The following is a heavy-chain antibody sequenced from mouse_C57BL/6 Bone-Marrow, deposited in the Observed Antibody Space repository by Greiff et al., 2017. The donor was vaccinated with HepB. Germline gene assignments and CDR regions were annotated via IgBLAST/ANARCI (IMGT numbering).Heavy chain of an antibody. CDR2: INPYNGGT. Sequence: EVQLQQSGPVLVKPGASVKMSCKASGYTFTDYYMNWVKQSHGKSLEWIGVINPYNGGTSYNQKFKGKATLTVDKSSSTAYMELNSLTSEDSAVYYCARGYDYDGYAMDYWGQGTSVTVSS. D-gene: IGHD2-4*01. J-gene: IGHJ4*01. CDR3: ARGYDYDGYAMDY. V-gene: IGHV1-19*01. CDR1: GYTFTDYY.